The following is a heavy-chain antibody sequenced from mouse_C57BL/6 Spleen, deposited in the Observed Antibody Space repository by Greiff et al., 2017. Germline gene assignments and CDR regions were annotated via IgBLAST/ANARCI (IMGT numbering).Heavy chain of an antibody. J-gene: IGHJ3*01. CDR1: GYAFSSSW. V-gene: IGHV1-82*01. CDR3: AREVDGYLHFAY. CDR2: RYPGNGDT. Sequence: QVQLQQSGPELVKPGASVKISCKASGYAFSSSWMNWVKQRPGQGLEWIGRRYPGNGDTNYNGKFKGKATLTADKSSSTAYMQRSSLTSEDSAVYFWAREVDGYLHFAYWGQGTLVTVSA. D-gene: IGHD2-3*01.